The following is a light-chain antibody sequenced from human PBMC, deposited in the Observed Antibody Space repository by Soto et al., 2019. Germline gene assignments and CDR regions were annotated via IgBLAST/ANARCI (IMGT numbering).Light chain of an antibody. V-gene: IGLV3-21*02. CDR1: NIGSEP. Sequence: SYELTQPPSVSLAPGQTARITCGGNNIGSEPVHWYQQKPGQAPVLVVYDDSDRPSGIPERVSGSKSGNTATLTISRVEDGDEADYYCQLWDRTSDHPFVFGTGTKLTVL. CDR2: DDS. CDR3: QLWDRTSDHPFV. J-gene: IGLJ1*01.